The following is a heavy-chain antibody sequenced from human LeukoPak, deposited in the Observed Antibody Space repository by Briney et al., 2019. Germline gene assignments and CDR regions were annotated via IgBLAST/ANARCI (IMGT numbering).Heavy chain of an antibody. J-gene: IGHJ4*02. CDR1: GFTVSTVY. CDR2: IYSTGST. V-gene: IGHV3-66*01. CDR3: ARGVLRGVCDF. D-gene: IGHD3-10*01. Sequence: GGSLRLSCAASGFTVSTVYMSWVRQAPGKGLEWVSIIYSTGSTYNSDSVKGRFTISRDNSKNTLYLQMNSLRGEDTAVYYCARGVLRGVCDFWGQGTLLTVSS.